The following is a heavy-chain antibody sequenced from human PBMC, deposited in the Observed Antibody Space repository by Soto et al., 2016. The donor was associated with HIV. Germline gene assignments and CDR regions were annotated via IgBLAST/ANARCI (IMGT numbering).Heavy chain of an antibody. V-gene: IGHV4-59*02. CDR3: AKWREHQSEFHY. Sequence: QVQLQESGPGLVKPSETLSLTCSVSGVSVSSYYWTWIRQPPGKGLEYIGHIHYSGSAGYKSSLKSRVTISLDTSKNQFSLRLSSVTAADTAVYYCAKWREHQSEFHYWGQGTLVTVSS. CDR2: IHYSGSA. J-gene: IGHJ4*02. D-gene: IGHD1-26*01. CDR1: GVSVSSYY.